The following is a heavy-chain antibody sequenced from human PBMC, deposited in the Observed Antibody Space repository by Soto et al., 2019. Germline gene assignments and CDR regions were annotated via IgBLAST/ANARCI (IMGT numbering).Heavy chain of an antibody. CDR2: INSDGSST. D-gene: IGHD3-16*02. V-gene: IGHV3-74*01. J-gene: IGHJ4*02. CDR1: GFTFSSYW. Sequence: GGSLRLSCAASGFTFSSYWMRWVRQAPGKGLVWVSRINSDGSSTSYADSVKGRFTISRDNAKNTLYLQMNSLRAEDTAVYYCARGGIMITFGGVIATARDFAYWGQGTLVTISS. CDR3: ARGGIMITFGGVIATARDFAY.